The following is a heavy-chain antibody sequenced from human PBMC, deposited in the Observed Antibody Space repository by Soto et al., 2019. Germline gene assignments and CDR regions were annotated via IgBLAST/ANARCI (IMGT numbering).Heavy chain of an antibody. V-gene: IGHV4-59*08. CDR3: ARQVAVAGRVDY. CDR2: IYYSGNT. Sequence: SETLSLTCAVSGGSISSYYWSWIRQPPGKGLEWIGYIYYSGNTNYNPSLKSRVTISVDTSKNQFSLKLSSVAAADTAVYYCARQVAVAGRVDYWGQGTLVTVSS. D-gene: IGHD6-19*01. J-gene: IGHJ4*02. CDR1: GGSISSYY.